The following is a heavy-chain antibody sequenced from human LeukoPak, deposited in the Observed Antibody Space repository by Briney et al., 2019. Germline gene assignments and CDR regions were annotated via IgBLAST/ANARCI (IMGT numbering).Heavy chain of an antibody. D-gene: IGHD2-2*01. V-gene: IGHV1-69*04. CDR2: IIPILGIA. CDR3: ARDEQDIVVVPAATIDYYYGMDV. J-gene: IGHJ6*02. CDR1: GGTFSSYA. Sequence: SVTVSCKASGGTFSSYAISWVRQAPGQGLEWMGRIIPILGIASYAQKFQGRVTITADKSTSTAYMELSSLRSEDTAVYYCARDEQDIVVVPAATIDYYYGMDVWGQGTTVTVSS.